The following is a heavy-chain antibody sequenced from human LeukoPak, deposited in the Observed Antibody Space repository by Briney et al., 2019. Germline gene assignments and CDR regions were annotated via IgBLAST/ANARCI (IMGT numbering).Heavy chain of an antibody. CDR2: IWYDGSNK. Sequence: PGRSLRLSCAASAFTFSNYAMHWVRQAPGKGLEWVAIIWYDGSNKYYADSVRGRFTISRDNSENTLYLQMNSLRAEDTAVYYCARGWNYFDYWGQGTLVTVSS. CDR3: ARGWNYFDY. CDR1: AFTFSNYA. V-gene: IGHV3-33*01. J-gene: IGHJ4*02. D-gene: IGHD5-24*01.